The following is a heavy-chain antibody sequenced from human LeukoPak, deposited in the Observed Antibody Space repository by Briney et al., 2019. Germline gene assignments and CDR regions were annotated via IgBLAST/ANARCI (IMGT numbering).Heavy chain of an antibody. D-gene: IGHD4-17*01. CDR3: ARLSLNGDYAWY. V-gene: IGHV4-38-2*01. CDR1: GYSISSGYY. CDR2: IYHSGST. Sequence: SETLSLTCAVPGYSISSGYYWGWIRQPPGKGLKGIGSIYHSGSTYYNPSLKSRVTISVDTSKNQFSLKLSSVTAADTAVYYCARLSLNGDYAWYWGQGTLVTVSS. J-gene: IGHJ4*02.